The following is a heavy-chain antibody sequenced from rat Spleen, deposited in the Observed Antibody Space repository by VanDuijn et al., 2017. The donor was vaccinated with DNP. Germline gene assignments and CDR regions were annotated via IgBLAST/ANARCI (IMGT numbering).Heavy chain of an antibody. V-gene: IGHV2-16*01. Sequence: QVQLKESGPGLVQPSQTLSLTCTVSGFSLTNYGVIWVRQSPGKGLEWMGIIWAGGSTNYNSAVQSRLSISRDTSKSQVLLKRNSLQTEDTAMYFCVRFGDTMGAYWGQGTLVTVSS. J-gene: IGHJ3*01. D-gene: IGHD1-7*01. CDR2: IWAGGST. CDR1: GFSLTNYG. CDR3: VRFGDTMGAY.